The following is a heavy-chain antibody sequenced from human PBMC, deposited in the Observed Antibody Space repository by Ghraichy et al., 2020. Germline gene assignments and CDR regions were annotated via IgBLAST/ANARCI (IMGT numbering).Heavy chain of an antibody. CDR3: ARHLSDINKYPRWYFDV. CDR1: GVSITPHY. D-gene: IGHD2-15*01. J-gene: IGHJ2*01. CDR2: LFDGGRT. Sequence: SETLSLTCTVSGVSITPHYWAWIRQHPGKGLEWIGSLFDGGRTYDNPSLRSRGTISVDTSTNQVSLKLESVTAADTAVYYCARHLSDINKYPRWYFDVWGRGSLVTVSS. V-gene: IGHV4-39*01.